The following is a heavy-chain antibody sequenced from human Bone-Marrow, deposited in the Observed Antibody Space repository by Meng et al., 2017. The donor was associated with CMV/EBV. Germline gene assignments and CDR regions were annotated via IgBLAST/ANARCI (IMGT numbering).Heavy chain of an antibody. V-gene: IGHV3-53*01. Sequence: ETLSLTCTVSGGSISSGDYYWSWIRQPPGKGLEWVSVIYSGGSTYSADPVKGRFTISRDNSKNTLYLQMNSLRAEDTAVYYCARDRGYDFWSGYSSYYYYYYGMVVWGQGPTVTVSS. CDR2: IYSGGST. D-gene: IGHD3-3*01. J-gene: IGHJ6*02. CDR1: GGSISSGDYY. CDR3: ARDRGYDFWSGYSSYYYYYYGMVV.